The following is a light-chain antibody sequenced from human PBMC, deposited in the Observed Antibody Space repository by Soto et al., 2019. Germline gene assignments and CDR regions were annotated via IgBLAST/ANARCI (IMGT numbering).Light chain of an antibody. Sequence: SALTQPASVSGSPGQSITISCTGTSSDVGTYNFVAWYQQHPGNAPKLIIFEVSNRTSGVSNRFSGSKSGNTASLTISGLQAEYEADYYCSSYTDSSTGVFGGGTKVTVL. CDR3: SSYTDSSTGV. V-gene: IGLV2-14*01. CDR2: EVS. CDR1: SSDVGTYNF. J-gene: IGLJ2*01.